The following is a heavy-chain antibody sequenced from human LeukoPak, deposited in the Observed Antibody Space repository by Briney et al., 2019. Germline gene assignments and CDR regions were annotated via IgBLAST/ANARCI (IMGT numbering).Heavy chain of an antibody. CDR3: AKGGIGAGNPLFDL. J-gene: IGHJ2*01. CDR2: VWFDGSNK. Sequence: QPGGSLRLSCAASGFTFSNYGMHWVRQAPGKGLEWVAVVWFDGSNKYYADSVKGRFTISRDNSKNTLYLQMNSLRAEDTAVYYCAKGGIGAGNPLFDLWGRGTLVTVSS. D-gene: IGHD6-19*01. CDR1: GFTFSNYG. V-gene: IGHV3-33*06.